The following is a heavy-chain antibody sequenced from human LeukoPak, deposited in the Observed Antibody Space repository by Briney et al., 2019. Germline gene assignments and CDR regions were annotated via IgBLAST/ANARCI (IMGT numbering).Heavy chain of an antibody. CDR3: ARGAREFDY. D-gene: IGHD1-26*01. J-gene: IGHJ4*02. CDR1: GGSISSYY. Sequence: SETLSLTCTVSGGSISSYYWSWIRQPPGKGLEWIGYIYYSGSTNYNPSLKSRVTISVDTSKNQFSLKLSSVTAADTAVYYCARGAREFDYWGQGTLVTVSS. CDR2: IYYSGST. V-gene: IGHV4-59*01.